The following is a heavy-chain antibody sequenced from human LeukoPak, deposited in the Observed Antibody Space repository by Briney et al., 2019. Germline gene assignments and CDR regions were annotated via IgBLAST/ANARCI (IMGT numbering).Heavy chain of an antibody. J-gene: IGHJ4*02. CDR2: INHSGST. V-gene: IGHV4-34*01. CDR3: ASGVKWELPFDC. CDR1: GGSFSGYY. Sequence: SETLSLTCAVYGGSFSGYYWSWIRQPPGKGLEWIGEINHSGSTNYNPSLKSRVTISVDKSKKQFSLKLRSVTAADTAVYYCASGVKWELPFDCWGQGRLVTVSS. D-gene: IGHD1-26*01.